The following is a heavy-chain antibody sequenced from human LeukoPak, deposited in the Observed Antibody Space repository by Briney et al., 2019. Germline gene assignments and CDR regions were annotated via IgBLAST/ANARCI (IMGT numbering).Heavy chain of an antibody. CDR2: IYPGDSDT. CDR1: GYSFTSYW. Sequence: GESLKISCKGSGYSFTSYWIGWVRQMPGKGLEWMGIIYPGDSDTRYSPSFQGQVTISADKSISTAYLQWSSLKASDTATYYCARRRSRAVPYYYYYMDVWGKGTTVTVSS. CDR3: ARRRSRAVPYYYYYMDV. J-gene: IGHJ6*03. D-gene: IGHD2-2*01. V-gene: IGHV5-51*01.